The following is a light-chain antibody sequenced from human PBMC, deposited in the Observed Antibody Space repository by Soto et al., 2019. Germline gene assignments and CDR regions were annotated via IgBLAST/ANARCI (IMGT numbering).Light chain of an antibody. CDR1: QSISTY. V-gene: IGKV1-39*01. Sequence: DIQMTQSPSSLSASVGDRVTISCRASQSISTYLNWFQHKPGTAHRLLIYRASSVKSGVPPRFSGSGSGIDFTLTISSLRPEDTAIYFCQQSYSSPPWTFGQGTQVEVK. J-gene: IGKJ1*01. CDR3: QQSYSSPPWT. CDR2: RAS.